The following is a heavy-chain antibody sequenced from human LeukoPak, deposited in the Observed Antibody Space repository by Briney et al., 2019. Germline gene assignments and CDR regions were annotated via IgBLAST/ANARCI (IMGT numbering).Heavy chain of an antibody. J-gene: IGHJ4*02. V-gene: IGHV3-73*01. CDR3: TLRGYSSSSYSGY. D-gene: IGHD6-6*01. CDR1: GFTFSGSA. Sequence: GGSLRLSCAASGFTFSGSAMHWVRQASGKGLEWVGRIRSKANSYATAYAASVKGRFTISRDDSKNTAYLQMNSLKTEDTAVYYCTLRGYSSSSYSGYWGQGTLVTVSS. CDR2: IRSKANSYAT.